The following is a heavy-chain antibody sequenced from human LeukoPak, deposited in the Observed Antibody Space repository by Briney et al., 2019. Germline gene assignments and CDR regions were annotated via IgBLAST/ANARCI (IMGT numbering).Heavy chain of an antibody. V-gene: IGHV3-21*04. J-gene: IGHJ4*02. CDR1: GFTFSSYH. Sequence: GGSLRLSCAASGFTFSSYHFHWVRQAPGKGLEWVSSISSDSSSFKYYAHSVQGRFTISRDNARNSMYLQMNSLRAEDTAVYYCAKDSRSGYYYYFDYWGQGTLVTVSS. CDR2: ISSDSSSFK. D-gene: IGHD3-3*01. CDR3: AKDSRSGYYYYFDY.